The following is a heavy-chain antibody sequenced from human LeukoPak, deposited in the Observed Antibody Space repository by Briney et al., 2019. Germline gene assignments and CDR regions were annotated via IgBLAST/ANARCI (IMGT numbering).Heavy chain of an antibody. Sequence: PGGSLRLSCAASGFTFDDYAMHWVRQAPGKGLEWVSGISWNSGSIGYADSVKGRFTISRDNAKNSLYLQMNSLRAEDTALYYCAKGLSYGDYHRSEDNWFDPWGQGTLVTVSS. CDR1: GFTFDDYA. D-gene: IGHD4-17*01. V-gene: IGHV3-9*01. CDR2: ISWNSGSI. CDR3: AKGLSYGDYHRSEDNWFDP. J-gene: IGHJ5*02.